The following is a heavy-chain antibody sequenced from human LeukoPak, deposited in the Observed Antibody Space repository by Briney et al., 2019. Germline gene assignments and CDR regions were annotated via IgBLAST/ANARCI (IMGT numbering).Heavy chain of an antibody. D-gene: IGHD3-22*01. CDR3: AREGDYYDSSGSGGFDI. J-gene: IGHJ3*02. Sequence: PSETLSLTCTVSGGSISSYYWSWIRQPPGKGLEWIGYIYYSGSTNYNPSLKSRVTISVDTSKNQFSLKLSSVTAADTAVYYCAREGDYYDSSGSGGFDIWGQGTMVTVSS. CDR1: GGSISSYY. CDR2: IYYSGST. V-gene: IGHV4-59*01.